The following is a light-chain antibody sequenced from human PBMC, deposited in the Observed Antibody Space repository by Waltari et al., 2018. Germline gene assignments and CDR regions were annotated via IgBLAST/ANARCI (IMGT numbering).Light chain of an antibody. V-gene: IGKV1-39*01. J-gene: IGKJ2*01. Sequence: DIQMTQSPSSLSASVGDRVTITCRASQSISSYLNWYQQKPGKAPKLLIYAASSLQSGVPSRFSGSGSGTDFTLTISSLQPEDFATYYCQQVNSYPYTFGQGTKVEMK. CDR2: AAS. CDR1: QSISSY. CDR3: QQVNSYPYT.